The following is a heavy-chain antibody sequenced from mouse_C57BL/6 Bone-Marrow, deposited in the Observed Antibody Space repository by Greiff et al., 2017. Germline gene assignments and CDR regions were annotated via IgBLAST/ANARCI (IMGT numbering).Heavy chain of an antibody. CDR3: ARVGNYYYGLDY. Sequence: VQGVESGPELVKPGASVKISCKASGYAFSSSWMNWVKQRPGKGLEWIGRIYPGDGDTNYNGKFKGKATLTADKSSSTAYLQLSSLTSEDSAVYFCARVGNYYYGLDYWGQGTTLTVSS. CDR1: GYAFSSSW. V-gene: IGHV1-82*01. CDR2: IYPGDGDT. D-gene: IGHD1-1*01. J-gene: IGHJ2*01.